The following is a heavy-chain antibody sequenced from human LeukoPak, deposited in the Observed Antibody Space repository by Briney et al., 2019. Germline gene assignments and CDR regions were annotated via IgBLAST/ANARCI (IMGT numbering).Heavy chain of an antibody. V-gene: IGHV3-64D*06. CDR3: VKGGIYCSSTSCYAGTAEYFQH. CDR2: ISSNGGST. Sequence: PGGSLRLSCSASGFTFSSYAMHWVRQAPGKGLEYVSAISSNGGSTYYADSVKGRFTISRDNSKNTLYLQMSGLRAEDTAVYYCVKGGIYCSSTSCYAGTAEYFQHWGQGTLVTVSS. CDR1: GFTFSSYA. J-gene: IGHJ1*01. D-gene: IGHD2-2*01.